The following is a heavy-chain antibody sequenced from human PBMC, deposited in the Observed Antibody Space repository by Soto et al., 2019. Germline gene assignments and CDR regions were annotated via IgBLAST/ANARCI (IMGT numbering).Heavy chain of an antibody. CDR2: IIPIFGTA. CDR3: ARGGMTTVVTPIPHYFDY. J-gene: IGHJ4*02. Sequence: GASVKVSCKASGGTFSSYAISWVRQAPGQGLEWMGGIIPIFGTANYAQKFQGRVTITADESTSTAYMELSSLRSEDTAVYYCARGGMTTVVTPIPHYFDYWGQGTLVTVSS. V-gene: IGHV1-69*13. CDR1: GGTFSSYA. D-gene: IGHD4-17*01.